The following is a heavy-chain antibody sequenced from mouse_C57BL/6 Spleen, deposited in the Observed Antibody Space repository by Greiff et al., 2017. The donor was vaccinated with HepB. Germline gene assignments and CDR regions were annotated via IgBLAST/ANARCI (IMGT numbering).Heavy chain of an antibody. CDR1: GYAFSSHW. CDR2: MYPGDGDT. D-gene: IGHD2-4*01. V-gene: IGHV1-80*01. J-gene: IGHJ2*01. Sequence: QVQLQQSGAELVKPGASAKIPCKAPGYAFSSHWMNWVKQRTGKGREWIGQMYPGDGDTNYNGKLKGKATLTADKSSSTAYMQLSSLTSEDSAVYFCAVDYYYFDYWGQGTTLTVSS. CDR3: AVDYYYFDY.